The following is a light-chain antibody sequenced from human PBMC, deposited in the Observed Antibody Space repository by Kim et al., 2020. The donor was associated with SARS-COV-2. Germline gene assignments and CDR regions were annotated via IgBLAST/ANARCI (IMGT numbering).Light chain of an antibody. V-gene: IGLV4-69*01. Sequence: APVKPTCPLSSGHSSYTIAWHQQQPEKGPRYLMNLNCDGSHSKGDGIPDRFSGSSSGAERYLTISSLQSEEEADYYCQTWGTGIVVFGGGTKLTVL. CDR1: SGHSSYT. J-gene: IGLJ2*01. CDR2: LNCDGSH. CDR3: QTWGTGIVV.